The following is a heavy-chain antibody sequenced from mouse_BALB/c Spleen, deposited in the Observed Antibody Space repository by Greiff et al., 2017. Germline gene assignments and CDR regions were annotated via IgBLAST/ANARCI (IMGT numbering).Heavy chain of an antibody. V-gene: IGHV5-9-4*01. J-gene: IGHJ2*01. CDR2: ISSGGSST. CDR1: GFTFSSYA. CDR3: ARGGAITTVVAGDY. Sequence: EVHVVESGGGLVKPGGSLKLSCAASGFTFSSYAMSWVRQSPEKRLEWVAEISSGGSSTYYPDTVTGRFTISRDNAKNTLYLEMSSLRSEDTAMYYCARGGAITTVVAGDYWGQGTTLTVSS. D-gene: IGHD1-1*01.